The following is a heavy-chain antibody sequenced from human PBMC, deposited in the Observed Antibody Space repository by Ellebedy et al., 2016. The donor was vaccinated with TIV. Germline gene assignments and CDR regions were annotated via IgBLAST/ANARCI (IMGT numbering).Heavy chain of an antibody. CDR3: ARCVGGYPLRVPFDY. V-gene: IGHV4-34*01. Sequence: SETLSLTCAVYGGSFSGYYWSWIRQPPRKGLEWIGEINHSGSTNYNPSLKSRVTISVDTSKNQFSRKLSSVTAADTAVYYCARCVGGYPLRVPFDYWGQGTLVTVSS. D-gene: IGHD5-12*01. CDR1: GGSFSGYY. CDR2: INHSGST. J-gene: IGHJ4*02.